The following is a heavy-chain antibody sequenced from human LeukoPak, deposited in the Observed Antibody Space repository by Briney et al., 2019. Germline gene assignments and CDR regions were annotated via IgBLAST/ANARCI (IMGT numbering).Heavy chain of an antibody. J-gene: IGHJ4*02. CDR1: GFTFSSYA. V-gene: IGHV3-23*01. D-gene: IGHD3-22*01. Sequence: PGGSLRLSCAASGFTFSSYAMSWVRQAPGKGLEWVSAISGSGGSTYYADSVKGRFTISRDNSKNTLYLQMNSLRAEDTAVYYCAKRLYDSSGYYYGGFDYWGQGTLVTVSS. CDR2: ISGSGGST. CDR3: AKRLYDSSGYYYGGFDY.